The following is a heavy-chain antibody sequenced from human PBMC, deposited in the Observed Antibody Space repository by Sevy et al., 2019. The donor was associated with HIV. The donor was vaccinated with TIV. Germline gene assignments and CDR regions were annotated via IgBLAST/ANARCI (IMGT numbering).Heavy chain of an antibody. D-gene: IGHD4-4*01. CDR1: VFTFSSYA. V-gene: IGHV3-23*01. CDR2: ISGSGGST. Sequence: GGSLRLSCAASVFTFSSYAMSWVRQAPGKGLEWVSAISGSGGSTYYADSVKGRFTISRDNSKNTLYLQMNSLRAEDTAVYYCAKALMTTVYYYYYGMDVWGQGTTVTVSS. CDR3: AKALMTTVYYYYYGMDV. J-gene: IGHJ6*02.